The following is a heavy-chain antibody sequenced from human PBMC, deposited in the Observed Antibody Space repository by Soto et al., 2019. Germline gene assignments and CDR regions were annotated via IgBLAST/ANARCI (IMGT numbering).Heavy chain of an antibody. CDR1: GYSFTSYW. D-gene: IGHD2-2*02. J-gene: IGHJ6*02. V-gene: IGHV5-10-1*01. CDR2: VNPSDSYT. CDR3: ARLFGDCSSTSCYTPYYYYGMDV. Sequence: GESLKISCKGSGYSFTSYWISWVRQMPGKGREGMGRVNPSDSYTNYSPSFQGHVTISADKSISTAYLQWSSLKASDTAMYYCARLFGDCSSTSCYTPYYYYGMDVWGQGTTVTVSS.